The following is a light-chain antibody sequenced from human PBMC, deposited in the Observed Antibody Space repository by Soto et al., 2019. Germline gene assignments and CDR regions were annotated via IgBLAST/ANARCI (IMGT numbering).Light chain of an antibody. CDR1: QSVSSSY. CDR3: PQYATPPPWT. J-gene: IGKJ1*01. Sequence: EIVLTQSPGTLSLSPGERATLSCRASQSVSSSYLAWYQQKPGQAPRLLIYGASSRATGIPDRFSGSGSGTDFTLTISRLEPEDFVVYYCPQYATPPPWTSGQGTK. V-gene: IGKV3-20*01. CDR2: GAS.